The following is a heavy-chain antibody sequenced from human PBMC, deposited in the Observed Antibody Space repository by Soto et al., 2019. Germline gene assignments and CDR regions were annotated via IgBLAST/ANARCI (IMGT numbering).Heavy chain of an antibody. CDR3: ARDLLPAAVGGLGH. Sequence: SETLSLTCTVSGGSISSGGYYWGWIRQHPGKGLEWIGYIYYSGSTDYNPSLKSRITISIDTSKNQFSLRLSSVTAADTAVYYCARDLLPAAVGGLGHWGQGTLVTVSS. CDR2: IYYSGST. CDR1: GGSISSGGYY. D-gene: IGHD2-2*01. J-gene: IGHJ4*02. V-gene: IGHV4-31*03.